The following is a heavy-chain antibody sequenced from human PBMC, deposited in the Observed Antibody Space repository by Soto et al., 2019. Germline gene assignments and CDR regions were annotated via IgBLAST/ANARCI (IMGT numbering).Heavy chain of an antibody. CDR3: AKLAPELSTAPRFFEP. V-gene: IGHV3-23*01. CDR1: GFIFRIYD. CDR2: ISPTGGTT. J-gene: IGHJ5*02. Sequence: GGSLRLSCATSGFIFRIYDMSWVRQAPGKGLEWVSGISPTGGTTYYADSVKGRFTISRDNSGHTLFLTLKSLRVDDTAIYYCAKLAPELSTAPRFFEPRGQGALVTVSS. D-gene: IGHD1-7*01.